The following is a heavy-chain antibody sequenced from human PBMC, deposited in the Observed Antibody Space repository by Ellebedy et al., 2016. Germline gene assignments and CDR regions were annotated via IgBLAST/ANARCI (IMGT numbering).Heavy chain of an antibody. V-gene: IGHV3-53*01. J-gene: IGHJ3*01. CDR3: VTRLNGAFDF. Sequence: GESLKISXAVSGFSVTSNDMSWVRQAPGRGLELVSLIYGTGTSYYAESVKGRFAITRDTSMNRLYLHMSVLEGGDTALYYCVTRLNGAFDFWGQGTMVSVSS. CDR1: GFSVTSND. CDR2: IYGTGTS.